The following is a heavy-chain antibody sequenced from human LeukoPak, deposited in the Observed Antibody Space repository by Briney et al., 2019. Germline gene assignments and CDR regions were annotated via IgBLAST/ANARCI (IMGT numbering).Heavy chain of an antibody. CDR2: IKQDGTEK. V-gene: IGHV3-7*01. CDR3: ARQSYDGYHYPDY. J-gene: IGHJ4*02. CDR1: GFTFSIYW. Sequence: GGSLRLSCAASGFTFSIYWMTWVRQAPGKGLEWVANIKQDGTEKYYVDSVKGRFTISRDNAKNSLFLQTDSLRAEDTAVYYCARQSYDGYHYPDYWGQGSLVTVSS. D-gene: IGHD5-24*01.